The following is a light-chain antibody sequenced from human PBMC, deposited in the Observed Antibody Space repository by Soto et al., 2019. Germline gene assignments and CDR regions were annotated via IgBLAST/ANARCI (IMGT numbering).Light chain of an antibody. J-gene: IGLJ1*01. Sequence: QSALTQPPSASGSPGQSVTISCTGTSSDVGGYNHVSWYQQHPGKAPKVVIYEVTKRPSGVPDRFSGSKSGNTASLTVSGLQAEDEAYYYCSSYATGDNYVFGSGTKLTVL. CDR1: SSDVGGYNH. V-gene: IGLV2-8*01. CDR2: EVT. CDR3: SSYATGDNYV.